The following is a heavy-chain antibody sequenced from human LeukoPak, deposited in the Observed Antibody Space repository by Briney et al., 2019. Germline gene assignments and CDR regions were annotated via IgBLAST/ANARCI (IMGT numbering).Heavy chain of an antibody. CDR2: IYTSGST. V-gene: IGHV4-4*07. Sequence: PSETLSLTCTVSGGSISSYYWSWIRRPAGKGLEWIGRIYTSGSTNYNPSLKSRVTMSVDTSKNQFSLKLSSVTAADTAVYYCATGIYDYGDYDPYCYFDLWGRGTLVTVSS. D-gene: IGHD4-17*01. J-gene: IGHJ2*01. CDR3: ATGIYDYGDYDPYCYFDL. CDR1: GGSISSYY.